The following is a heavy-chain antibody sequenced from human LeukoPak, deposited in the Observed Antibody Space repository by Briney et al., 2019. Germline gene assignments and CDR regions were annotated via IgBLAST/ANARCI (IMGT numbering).Heavy chain of an antibody. D-gene: IGHD5-12*01. CDR3: ARVGDSGYGGPFDY. CDR2: ISAYNGNT. J-gene: IGHJ4*02. CDR1: GYTFTNYA. V-gene: IGHV1-18*01. Sequence: ASVKVSCKASGYTFTNYAISWVRQAPGQGLEWVGWISAYNGNTNYAQKLQGRVTMTTDTSTSTAYMDLRSLRAEDTAVYYCARVGDSGYGGPFDYWGQGTLVTVSS.